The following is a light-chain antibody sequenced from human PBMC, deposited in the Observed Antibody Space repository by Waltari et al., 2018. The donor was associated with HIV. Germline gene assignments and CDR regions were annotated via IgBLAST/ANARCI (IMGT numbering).Light chain of an antibody. CDR1: QSVSSN. CDR2: GAS. CDR3: QQYNDWPFT. J-gene: IGKJ3*01. Sequence: EVVMTQSPATLSVSPGERATFSCRTSQSVSSNLAWYQQKPGQAPRLLIYGASTRATGIPARFSGSGSGTEFTLTISSLQSEDFAVYSCQQYNDWPFTFGPGTKVDMK. V-gene: IGKV3-15*01.